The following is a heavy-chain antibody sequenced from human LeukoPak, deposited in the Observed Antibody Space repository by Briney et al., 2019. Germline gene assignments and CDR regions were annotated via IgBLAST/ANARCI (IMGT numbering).Heavy chain of an antibody. J-gene: IGHJ3*02. Sequence: AGGSLRLSCAASRFTFSNAWMSWVRQAPGKGLEWVGRIKSKTDGGTTDYAAPVKGRFTISRDDSKNTLYLQMNSLKTEDTAVYYCTIDTPAWTYYYDSSGYSSAAFDIWGQGTMVTVSS. CDR1: RFTFSNAW. CDR2: IKSKTDGGTT. D-gene: IGHD3-22*01. CDR3: TIDTPAWTYYYDSSGYSSAAFDI. V-gene: IGHV3-15*01.